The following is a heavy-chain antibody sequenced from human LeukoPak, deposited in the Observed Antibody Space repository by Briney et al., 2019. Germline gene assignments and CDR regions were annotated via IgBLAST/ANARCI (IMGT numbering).Heavy chain of an antibody. CDR2: IIPIIGTA. J-gene: IGHJ4*02. Sequence: SVKVSCKASGGTFSSYAISWVRQAPGQGLEWMGGIIPIIGTANYAQKFQGRVTITADESTSTAYMELSSLRSEDTAVYYCARANYYYDSSGYPPGGYWGQGTLVTVSS. D-gene: IGHD3-22*01. CDR3: ARANYYYDSSGYPPGGY. CDR1: GGTFSSYA. V-gene: IGHV1-69*13.